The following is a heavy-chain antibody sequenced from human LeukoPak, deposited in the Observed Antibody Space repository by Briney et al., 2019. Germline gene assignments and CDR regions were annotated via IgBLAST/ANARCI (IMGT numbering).Heavy chain of an antibody. J-gene: IGHJ2*01. V-gene: IGHV3-21*01. D-gene: IGHD3-22*01. CDR3: ARTSDTSGRLYWYFDL. Sequence: PGGSLRLSCAASAFTFRSYSMNWVRQAPGKGLEWVSFISTSSSYMHYADSVKGRFTISRDNAKNSLYLQMNSLRAEDTAVYYCARTSDTSGRLYWYFDLWGRGTLVTVSS. CDR1: AFTFRSYS. CDR2: ISTSSSYM.